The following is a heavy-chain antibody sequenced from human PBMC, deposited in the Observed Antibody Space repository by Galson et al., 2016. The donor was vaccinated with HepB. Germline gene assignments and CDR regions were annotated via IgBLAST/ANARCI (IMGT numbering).Heavy chain of an antibody. CDR2: TRNRRNSFIT. J-gene: IGHJ4*02. CDR3: VRWVSGAADY. V-gene: IGHV3-72*01. Sequence: SLRLSCAASGYTSSDHYMDWVRQATGKGLEWVGRTRNRRNSFITEYAASVRGRFTISRDDSKNSVYLQMNSLKTEDTAVYYCVRWVSGAADYWGRGALVTVSS. D-gene: IGHD5/OR15-5a*01. CDR1: GYTSSDHY.